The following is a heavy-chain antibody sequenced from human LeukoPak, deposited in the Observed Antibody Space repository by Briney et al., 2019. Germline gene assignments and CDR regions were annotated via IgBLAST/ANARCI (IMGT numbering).Heavy chain of an antibody. Sequence: SETLSLTCAVCGYSISSGYYWGWIRQPPGKGLEWIGSIYQSGSTYYNPSLKSRVTISVETSKNQFSLKVSSVTAADTAMYYCARHGAGTIGLKVYALNYMDVWGKGTTVTVSS. CDR3: ARHGAGTIGLKVYALNYMDV. V-gene: IGHV4-38-2*01. D-gene: IGHD2-8*01. CDR2: IYQSGST. CDR1: GYSISSGYY. J-gene: IGHJ6*03.